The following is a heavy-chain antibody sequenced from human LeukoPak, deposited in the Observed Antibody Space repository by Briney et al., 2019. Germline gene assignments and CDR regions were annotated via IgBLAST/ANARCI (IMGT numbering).Heavy chain of an antibody. V-gene: IGHV1-18*01. CDR3: ARVGDFALSAVAGTGVDY. J-gene: IGHJ4*02. CDR1: GYTFTSYG. Sequence: GASVKVSCKASGYTFTSYGISWVRQAPGQGLEWMGWISAYNGNTNYAQKLQGRVTMTTDTSTSTAYMELRSLRSDDTAVYYCARVGDFALSAVAGTGVDYWGQGTLVTVSS. CDR2: ISAYNGNT. D-gene: IGHD6-19*01.